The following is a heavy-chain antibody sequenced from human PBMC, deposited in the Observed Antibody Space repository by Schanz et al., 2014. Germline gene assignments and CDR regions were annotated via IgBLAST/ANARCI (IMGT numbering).Heavy chain of an antibody. Sequence: QVQLQQWGPGLVNPSETLSLTCTVSGGSISSIGFYWGWIRQPPGKGLEWIGRMSYSGSTYYNPSLKSRGTIAVDTSKKQFSLNLSSVTAADTAVYYCARGRVVPAAPEFDYWGQGILVTVSS. V-gene: IGHV4-39*07. CDR3: ARGRVVPAAPEFDY. CDR1: GGSISSIGFY. CDR2: MSYSGST. J-gene: IGHJ4*02. D-gene: IGHD2-2*01.